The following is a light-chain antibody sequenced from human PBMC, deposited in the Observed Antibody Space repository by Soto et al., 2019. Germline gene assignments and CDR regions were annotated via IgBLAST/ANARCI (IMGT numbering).Light chain of an antibody. CDR3: FSHRGGDSHV. Sequence: QSVLTQPASVSGSPGQSITISCTGTSGDVGAYNYVSWYQQYPGKAPKLMIYGVTNRPSGVSNRFSGSKTGYTASLTISGLQAEDEADYYCFSHRGGDSHVFGTGTKVTVL. J-gene: IGLJ1*01. V-gene: IGLV2-14*01. CDR1: SGDVGAYNY. CDR2: GVT.